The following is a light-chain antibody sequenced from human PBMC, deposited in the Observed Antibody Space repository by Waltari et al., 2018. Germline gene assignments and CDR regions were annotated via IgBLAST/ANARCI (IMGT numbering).Light chain of an antibody. V-gene: IGKV3-20*01. Sequence: SCRASQFCVRALGWYEQKPGQAPRLLIYDVSTRASGIPDRFRGSGSGTDFSLTISRLEPEDFAVYYCQHYVRLPGTFGQGTKLEFK. CDR2: DVS. J-gene: IGKJ1*01. CDR1: QFCVRA. CDR3: QHYVRLPGT.